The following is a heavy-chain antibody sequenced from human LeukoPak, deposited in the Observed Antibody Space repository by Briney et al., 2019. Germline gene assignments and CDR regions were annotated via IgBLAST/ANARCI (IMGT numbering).Heavy chain of an antibody. D-gene: IGHD3-9*01. J-gene: IGHJ6*02. Sequence: PGRSLRLSCAASGFTFDDYAMHWVRQAPGKGLEWVSGISWNSGAIGYADSVKGRFTISRDNAKNSLYLQMNSLRDEDTALYYCAKDSYYHIQGYGMDVWGQGTTVTVSS. CDR3: AKDSYYHIQGYGMDV. CDR1: GFTFDDYA. V-gene: IGHV3-9*01. CDR2: ISWNSGAI.